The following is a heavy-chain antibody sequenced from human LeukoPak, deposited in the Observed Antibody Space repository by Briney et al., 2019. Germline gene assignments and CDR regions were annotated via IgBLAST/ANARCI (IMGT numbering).Heavy chain of an antibody. CDR3: VKELRGYSYGEH. V-gene: IGHV3-30*18. CDR2: VSYDASEK. Sequence: GGSLRLSCAASGFTFNNYGMHWVRQVPGKGLKWVAVVSYDASEKFYEDSVKGRFTISRDNSKNTLSLQMNSLRAEDTAVYYCVKELRGYSYGEHWGQGTLVTVSS. J-gene: IGHJ4*02. CDR1: GFTFNNYG. D-gene: IGHD5-18*01.